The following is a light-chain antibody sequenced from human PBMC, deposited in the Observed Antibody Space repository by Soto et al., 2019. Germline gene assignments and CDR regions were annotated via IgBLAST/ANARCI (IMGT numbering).Light chain of an antibody. J-gene: IGLJ1*01. CDR2: DDD. CDR1: ISNIGGNS. Sequence: QSLLTQPPSVSAAPGQRFTISCSGSISNIGGNSVSWYQQLPGTAPKLLIYDDDKRPSGIPDRFSGSKYGTSATLGITGFQTGDEADHYCGSWDSSLSAYVFGTGTKVTVL. CDR3: GSWDSSLSAYV. V-gene: IGLV1-51*01.